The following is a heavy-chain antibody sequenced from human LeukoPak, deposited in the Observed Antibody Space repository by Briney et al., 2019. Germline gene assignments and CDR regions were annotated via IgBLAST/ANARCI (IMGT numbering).Heavy chain of an antibody. V-gene: IGHV3-23*01. CDR3: AKDRLRAENY. J-gene: IGHJ4*02. CDR1: GFTFSNYA. CDR2: IFNSGDAS. D-gene: IGHD5-24*01. Sequence: GGSLRLSCVASGFTFSNYAMNWVRQAPGKGLEWLSSIFNSGDASYYADSVKGRFTMSRDNSKSTLFLQMNSLRPEDTAVYYCAKDRLRAENYWGQGTLVTVSS.